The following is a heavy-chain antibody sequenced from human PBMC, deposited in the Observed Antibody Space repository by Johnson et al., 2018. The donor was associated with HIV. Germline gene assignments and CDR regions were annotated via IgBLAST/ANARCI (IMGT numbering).Heavy chain of an antibody. CDR3: ARDESAYYYDSSGEGAFDI. Sequence: EVQLVESGGRVVRPGGSLRLSCAASGFSFDDYGMSWVRQTPGKGLEWVSGINWNGGSTGYADSVKGRFSISRDNAKKSLYLQMNSLRAEDTALYYCARDESAYYYDSSGEGAFDIWGQGTMVTVSS. CDR2: INWNGGST. J-gene: IGHJ3*02. D-gene: IGHD3-22*01. CDR1: GFSFDDYG. V-gene: IGHV3-20*04.